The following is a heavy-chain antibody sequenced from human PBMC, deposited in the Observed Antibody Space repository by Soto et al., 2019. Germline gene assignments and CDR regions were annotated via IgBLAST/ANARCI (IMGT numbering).Heavy chain of an antibody. J-gene: IGHJ4*02. CDR1: GFTFSSYG. CDR2: ISSSSSTI. Sequence: GGSLRLSCAASGFTFSSYGMHWVRQAPGKGLEWVSLISSSSSTIYYADSVKGRFTISRDNAKNSLYLQMNSLRAEDTAVYYCARRGTIFGVVFDYWGQGTLVTVSS. CDR3: ARRGTIFGVVFDY. V-gene: IGHV3-48*01. D-gene: IGHD3-3*01.